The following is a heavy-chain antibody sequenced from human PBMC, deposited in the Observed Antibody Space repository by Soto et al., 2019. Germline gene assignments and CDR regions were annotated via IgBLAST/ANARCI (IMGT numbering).Heavy chain of an antibody. Sequence: SETLSLTCTVSGGSIRSYYWSWIRQPPGKGLEWIGYIYYSGSTNYNPSLKSRVTISVDTSKNQFSLKLSSVTATDTAVYYCARDLFGRSTCFDTWRQGTLVTVSS. J-gene: IGHJ5*02. V-gene: IGHV4-59*01. CDR2: IYYSGST. CDR1: GGSIRSYY. CDR3: ARDLFGRSTCFDT. D-gene: IGHD3-16*01.